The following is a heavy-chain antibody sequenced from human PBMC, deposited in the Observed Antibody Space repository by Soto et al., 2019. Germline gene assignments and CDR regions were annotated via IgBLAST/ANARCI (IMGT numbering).Heavy chain of an antibody. J-gene: IGHJ4*02. D-gene: IGHD3-3*01. CDR3: ARTGNIWSGYSDQLDY. CDR2: IYTSGST. CDR1: GVSISSYY. V-gene: IGHV4-4*07. Sequence: XETLSLTCTVSGVSISSYYWSWIRHPAGKGLEWIGRIYTSGSTNYNPSLKSRVTMSVDTSKNQFSLKLSSVTAADTAVYYCARTGNIWSGYSDQLDYWGQGTLVTVSS.